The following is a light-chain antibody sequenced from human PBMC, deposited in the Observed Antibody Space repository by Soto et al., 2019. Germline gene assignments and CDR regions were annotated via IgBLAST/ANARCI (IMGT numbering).Light chain of an antibody. CDR2: DAS. J-gene: IGKJ4*01. CDR3: EQYGSTSLT. V-gene: IGKV3-20*01. Sequence: EIVLTQSPATLSLSPGERATLSCRASQSVGNNYLAWYQQKPGQAPRFLIYDASSRATGIPDRFSGSGSGTDFTLTISRLEPEDFAVYYCEQYGSTSLTFGGGTKVEIK. CDR1: QSVGNNY.